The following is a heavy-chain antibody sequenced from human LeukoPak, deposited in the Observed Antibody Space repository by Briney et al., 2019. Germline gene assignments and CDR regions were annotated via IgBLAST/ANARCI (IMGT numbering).Heavy chain of an antibody. CDR2: INPSGGST. Sequence: ASVKVSCKASGYTFTSYYMHWVRQAPGQGLEWMGIINPSGGSTSYAQKFQGRVTITADESTSTAYMELSSLRSEDTAVYYCAGGDSGSTTYYYYGMDVWGQGTTVTVSS. V-gene: IGHV1-46*01. D-gene: IGHD5-12*01. J-gene: IGHJ6*02. CDR3: AGGDSGSTTYYYYGMDV. CDR1: GYTFTSYY.